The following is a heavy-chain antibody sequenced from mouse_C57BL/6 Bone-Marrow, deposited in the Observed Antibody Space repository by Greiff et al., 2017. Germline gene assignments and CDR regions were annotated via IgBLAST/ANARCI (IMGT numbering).Heavy chain of an antibody. D-gene: IGHD1-1*01. V-gene: IGHV1-52*01. CDR2: IDPSDSET. CDR3: ARSHYCGSSGWYFDV. J-gene: IGHJ1*03. CDR1: GYTFTSYW. Sequence: QVQLQQPGAELVRPGSSVKLSCKASGYTFTSYWMHWVKQRPIQGLEWIGNIDPSDSETHYNQKFKDKATLTVDKSSSTAYMQLSSLTSEDSAVYYCARSHYCGSSGWYFDVWGTGTTVTVSS.